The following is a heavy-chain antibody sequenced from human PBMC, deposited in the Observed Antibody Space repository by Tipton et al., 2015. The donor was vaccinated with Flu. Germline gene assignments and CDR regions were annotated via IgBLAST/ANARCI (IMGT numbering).Heavy chain of an antibody. J-gene: IGHJ4*02. CDR3: AREEGQLGADY. Sequence: QLVQSGGGVVQPGRSLRLSCAASGFTFSSYAMHWVRQAPGEGLEWVAVISYDGSNKYYADSVKGRFTISRDNSKNTLYLQMNSLRAEDTAVYYCAREEGQLGADYWGQGTLVTVSS. CDR1: GFTFSSYA. D-gene: IGHD6-13*01. CDR2: ISYDGSNK. V-gene: IGHV3-30*01.